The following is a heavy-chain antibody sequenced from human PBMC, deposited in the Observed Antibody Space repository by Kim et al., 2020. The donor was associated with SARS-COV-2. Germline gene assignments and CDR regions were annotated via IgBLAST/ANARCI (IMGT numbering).Heavy chain of an antibody. V-gene: IGHV3-23*01. CDR3: AKDVWGSYSSGFDY. CDR2: ISGSGGST. Sequence: GGSLRLSCAASGFTFSSYAMSWVRQAPGKGLEWVSAISGSGGSTYYADSVKGRFTISRDNPKNTLYLQMNSLRAEDTAAYYCAKDVWGSYSSGFDYWGQGTLVTVSS. D-gene: IGHD3-16*02. J-gene: IGHJ4*02. CDR1: GFTFSSYA.